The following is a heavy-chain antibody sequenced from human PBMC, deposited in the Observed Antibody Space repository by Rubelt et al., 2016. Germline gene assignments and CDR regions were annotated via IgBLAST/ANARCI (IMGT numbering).Heavy chain of an antibody. CDR1: GYTFISYG. CDR2: ISAYDGNT. V-gene: IGHV1-18*01. CDR3: ATVSCSGGSCYSLSLGY. D-gene: IGHD2-15*01. Sequence: QIQLVQSGPEVEKPGASVKVSCKASGYTFISYGISWIRQAPGQGLEWMGWISAYDGNTNYAQKVQGRVTMHTDISRSTAYMELSRLGSEDTAVYYCATVSCSGGSCYSLSLGYWGQGTLVTVSS. J-gene: IGHJ4*02.